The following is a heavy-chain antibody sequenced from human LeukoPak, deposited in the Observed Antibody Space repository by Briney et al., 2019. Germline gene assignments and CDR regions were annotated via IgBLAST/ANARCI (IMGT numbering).Heavy chain of an antibody. CDR2: IWYDGSNK. Sequence: PGGSLRLSCAASGFTFSSYGMHWVSQAPGKGLEGVAVIWYDGSNKYYADSVKGRFTISRDNSKNTLYLQMNSLRAEDTAVYYCARDGMVWFGELLYGFDYWGQGTLVTVSS. D-gene: IGHD3-10*01. J-gene: IGHJ4*02. CDR3: ARDGMVWFGELLYGFDY. CDR1: GFTFSSYG. V-gene: IGHV3-33*01.